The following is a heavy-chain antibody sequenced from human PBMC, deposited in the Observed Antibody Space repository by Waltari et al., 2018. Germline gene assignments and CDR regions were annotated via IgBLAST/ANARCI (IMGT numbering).Heavy chain of an antibody. CDR2: VHHSGKT. J-gene: IGHJ4*02. D-gene: IGHD2-2*01. CDR3: AGDRAIGLFFDY. Sequence: QVQLQESGQGLVKPSGTLSLTCAVSGYSISGNYWWSWGRQSPEKGLEWIGQVHHSGKTHYNPSLQSRVTISVDKPKNQFSLNLNSVTAADTAVYYCAGDRAIGLFFDYWGRGTLVTVSS. V-gene: IGHV4-4*02. CDR1: GYSISGNYW.